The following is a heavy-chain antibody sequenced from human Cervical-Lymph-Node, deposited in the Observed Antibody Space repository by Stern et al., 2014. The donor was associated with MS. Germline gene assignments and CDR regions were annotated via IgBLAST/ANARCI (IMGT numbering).Heavy chain of an antibody. CDR1: GYTFTGYY. J-gene: IGHJ4*02. CDR2: INPNSGGT. CDR3: AREAAMAVAGTGVDY. D-gene: IGHD6-19*01. V-gene: IGHV1-2*06. Sequence: QLVQSGAEVKKPGASVKVSCKASGYTFTGYYMHWVRQAPGQGLELMGRINPNSGGTNYAQKFQGRVTMTRDTSISTAYMELSRLRSDDTAVYYCAREAAMAVAGTGVDYWGQGTLVTVSS.